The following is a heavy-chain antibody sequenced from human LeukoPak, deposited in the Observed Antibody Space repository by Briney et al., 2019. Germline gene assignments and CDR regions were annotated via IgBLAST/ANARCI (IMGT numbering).Heavy chain of an antibody. CDR1: GGSISSHY. D-gene: IGHD6-13*01. Sequence: SETLSLTCTVSGGSISSHYWSWIRQPPGKALEWIGYIYYSGTTNYNPSLKSRVTISVDTSKKHFSLKVTSVTAADTAVYYCARGAAASYYYYMDVWGKGTTVTVSS. V-gene: IGHV4-59*11. J-gene: IGHJ6*03. CDR2: IYYSGTT. CDR3: ARGAAASYYYYMDV.